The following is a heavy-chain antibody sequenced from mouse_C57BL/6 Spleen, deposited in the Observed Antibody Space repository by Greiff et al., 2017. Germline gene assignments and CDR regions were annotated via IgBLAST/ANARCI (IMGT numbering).Heavy chain of an antibody. CDR1: GYTFTSYW. CDR2: IYPSDSET. CDR3: ARDNPHFDY. D-gene: IGHD1-3*01. V-gene: IGHV1-61*01. Sequence: QVQLQQPGAELVRPGSSVKLSCKASGYTFTSYWMDWVKQRPGQGLEWIGNIYPSDSETPYNQKFKDKATLTVDKSSSTAYMQLSSLTSEDSAVYYCARDNPHFDYWGQGTTLTVSS. J-gene: IGHJ2*01.